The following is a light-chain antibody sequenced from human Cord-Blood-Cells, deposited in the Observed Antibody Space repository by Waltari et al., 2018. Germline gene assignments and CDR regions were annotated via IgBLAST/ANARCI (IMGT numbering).Light chain of an antibody. CDR1: QSVSSY. CDR2: DAS. J-gene: IGKJ4*01. Sequence: DIVLTQSPATLSSSPGERATLSCRASQSVSSYLACYQQKPGQAPRLLIYDASNRATGIPARFSGSGSVTDFDRTISSLEPEDFAVYYCQQRSNWPLTFGGGTKVEIK. CDR3: QQRSNWPLT. V-gene: IGKV3-11*01.